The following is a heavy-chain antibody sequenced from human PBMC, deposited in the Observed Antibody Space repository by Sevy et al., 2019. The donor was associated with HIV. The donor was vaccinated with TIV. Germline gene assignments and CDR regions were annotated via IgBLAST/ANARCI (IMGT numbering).Heavy chain of an antibody. CDR3: ARVPLAAAYPFDY. CDR2: INPNSGGT. J-gene: IGHJ4*02. D-gene: IGHD6-13*01. CDR1: GYTFTGYY. Sequence: ASVKVSCKASGYTFTGYYMHWVRQAPGQGLEWMGWINPNSGGTNYAQKFQGRVTMTRDTSISTAYMELSRLRSDDTAVDYCARVPLAAAYPFDYWGQGTLVTVSS. V-gene: IGHV1-2*02.